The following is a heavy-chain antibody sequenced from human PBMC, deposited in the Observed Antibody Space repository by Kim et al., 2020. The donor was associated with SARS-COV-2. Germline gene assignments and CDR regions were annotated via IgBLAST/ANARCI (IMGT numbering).Heavy chain of an antibody. D-gene: IGHD3-10*01. V-gene: IGHV1-18*01. CDR2: ISAYNGNT. CDR1: GYTFTSYG. J-gene: IGHJ5*02. CDR3: ARDPPYYYGSGSYSWFDP. Sequence: ASVKVSCKASGYTFTSYGISWVRQAPGQGLEWMGWISAYNGNTNYAQKLQGRVTMTTDTSTSTAYMELRSLRSDDTAVYYCARDPPYYYGSGSYSWFDPWGQGTLVTVSS.